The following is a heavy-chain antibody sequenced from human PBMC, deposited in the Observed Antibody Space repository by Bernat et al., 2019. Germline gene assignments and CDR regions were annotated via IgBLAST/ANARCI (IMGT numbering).Heavy chain of an antibody. J-gene: IGHJ4*02. V-gene: IGHV3-66*02. D-gene: IGHD3-22*01. CDR2: IYSGGRT. CDR1: GFTVSSNY. CDR3: ARGKNYYDSSGYYY. Sequence: EVQLVESGGGWVQPGGSLRLSCAASGFTVSSNYMSWVRQAPGKGLEWVSVIYSGGRTYYADSVKGRFTISRDNSKNTLYLQMNSLRAEDTAVYYCARGKNYYDSSGYYYWGQGTLVTVSS.